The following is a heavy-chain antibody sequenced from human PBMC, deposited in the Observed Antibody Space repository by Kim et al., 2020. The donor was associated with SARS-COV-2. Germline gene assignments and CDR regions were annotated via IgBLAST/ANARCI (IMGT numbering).Heavy chain of an antibody. CDR2: IIPIFGTA. CDR3: ARVRNNYGSGSYWEVYYFDY. Sequence: SVKVSCKASGGTFSSYAISWVRQAPGQGLEWMGGIIPIFGTANYAQKFQGRVTITADESTSTAYMELSSLRSEDTAVYYCARVRNNYGSGSYWEVYYFDYWGQGTLVTVSS. CDR1: GGTFSSYA. V-gene: IGHV1-69*13. J-gene: IGHJ4*02. D-gene: IGHD3-10*01.